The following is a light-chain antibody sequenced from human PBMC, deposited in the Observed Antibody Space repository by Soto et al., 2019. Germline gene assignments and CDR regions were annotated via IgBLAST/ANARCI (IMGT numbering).Light chain of an antibody. V-gene: IGLV2-14*03. CDR1: SSDVGGYNY. CDR3: SSFTSSSTGV. Sequence: QSALTQPASVSGSPGQSITISCTGTSSDVGGYNYVSWYQQHPGKAPKVMIYEVTNRASGVSNRFSASKSGNTASLTISGLRAEDEADYHCSSFTSSSTGVFGGGTKLTVL. CDR2: EVT. J-gene: IGLJ3*02.